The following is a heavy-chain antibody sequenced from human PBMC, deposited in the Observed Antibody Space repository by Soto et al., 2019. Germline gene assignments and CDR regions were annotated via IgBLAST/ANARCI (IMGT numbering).Heavy chain of an antibody. V-gene: IGHV3-23*01. Sequence: GGSLRLSCAASGFTFSSYAMSWVRQAPGKGLEWVSAISGSGGSTYYADSVKGRFTISRDNSKNTLYLQMNSLRAEDTAVYYCAKVMRRDCSGGSCYNNFDYWGQGTLVTVSS. CDR3: AKVMRRDCSGGSCYNNFDY. CDR2: ISGSGGST. CDR1: GFTFSSYA. D-gene: IGHD2-15*01. J-gene: IGHJ4*02.